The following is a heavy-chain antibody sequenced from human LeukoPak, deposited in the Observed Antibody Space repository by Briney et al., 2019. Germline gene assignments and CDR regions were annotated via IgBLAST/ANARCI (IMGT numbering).Heavy chain of an antibody. CDR3: AGDGRGFDWFDH. V-gene: IGHV4-38-2*02. CDR1: GYSISSGYD. CDR2: IYHSGST. Sequence: PSETLSLTCTVSGYSISSGYDWGWIRQPPVKGLEWIGSIYHSGSTYYNPSLKSRVTISVDTSKNQFSLKLSPVTAADADLYYCAGDGRGFDWFDHWGQGTLVTVSS. J-gene: IGHJ5*02. D-gene: IGHD3-10*01.